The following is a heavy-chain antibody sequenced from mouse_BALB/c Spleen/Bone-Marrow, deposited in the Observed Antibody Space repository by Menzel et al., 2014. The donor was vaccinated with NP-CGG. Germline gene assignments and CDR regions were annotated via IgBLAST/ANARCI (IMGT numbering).Heavy chain of an antibody. CDR2: ISYSGGT. J-gene: IGHJ4*01. CDR3: ATGNAMDY. D-gene: IGHD4-1*01. CDR1: GDSITSGY. Sequence: EVKLMESGPSLVKPSQTLSLTCSITGDSITSGYWDWIRKFPGNKLEYMGYISYSGGTYYNPSLKSRISITRDTSKNQYYLQLNSVTTEDTATYYCATGNAMDYWGQGTSVTVSS. V-gene: IGHV3-8*02.